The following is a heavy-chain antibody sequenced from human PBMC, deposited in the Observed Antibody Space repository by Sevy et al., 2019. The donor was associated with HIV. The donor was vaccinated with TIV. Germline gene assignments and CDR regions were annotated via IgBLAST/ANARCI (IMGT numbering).Heavy chain of an antibody. V-gene: IGHV1-18*01. CDR3: ARAYCTGGSCYSLAY. J-gene: IGHJ4*02. CDR1: GYTFTSYR. CDR2: ISPFNGDT. D-gene: IGHD2-15*01. Sequence: ASVKVSCEASGYTFTSYRIYWVRQAPGQGLEWMGWISPFNGDTNYSQKFQGRVTMITDTSTSTAYMELRSLRSDDTAVYYCARAYCTGGSCYSLAYWGQRALVTVSS.